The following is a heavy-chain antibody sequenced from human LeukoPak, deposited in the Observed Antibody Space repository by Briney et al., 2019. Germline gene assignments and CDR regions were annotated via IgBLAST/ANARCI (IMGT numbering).Heavy chain of an antibody. CDR3: SRERQDYYASGPYAYPFEY. D-gene: IGHD3-10*01. CDR2: ISSNKRYI. V-gene: IGHV3-21*01. J-gene: IGHJ4*02. Sequence: GGSLRLSCAASGFTFSTYSMNWVRQAPGKGLEWVSSISSNKRYIYYADSVKGRFTTSRDNAKNSLYLQITSLKDEDTARYYCSRERQDYYASGPYAYPFEYWGQGTRVAVSS. CDR1: GFTFSTYS.